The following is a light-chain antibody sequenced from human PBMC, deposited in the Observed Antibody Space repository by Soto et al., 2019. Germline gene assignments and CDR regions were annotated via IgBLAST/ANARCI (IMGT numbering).Light chain of an antibody. CDR3: QQSSNWPRWK. Sequence: EVVFTQSPVTLSLSPWERATLSCRSSQSVSSSYLAWYQQKPGQAPRLLIYDASNRATGIPDRFSGSGSGTDFTLTIRRLEPEDFAVYYCQQSSNWPRWKFGNGPKGDLK. J-gene: IGKJ1*01. V-gene: IGKV3D-20*02. CDR1: QSVSSSY. CDR2: DAS.